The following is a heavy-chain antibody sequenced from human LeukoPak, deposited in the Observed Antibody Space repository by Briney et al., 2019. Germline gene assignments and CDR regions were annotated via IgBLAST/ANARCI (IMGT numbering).Heavy chain of an antibody. CDR2: ISYDGSNK. V-gene: IGHV3-30*18. J-gene: IGHJ4*02. CDR3: AKGRGIYSGYDLIDY. Sequence: PGGSLRLSCAASGFTFSSYGMHWVRQAPGKGLEWVAVISYDGSNKYYADSGKGRFTISRDNSKNTLYLQMNSLRAEDTAVYYCAKGRGIYSGYDLIDYWGQGTLVTVSS. CDR1: GFTFSSYG. D-gene: IGHD5-12*01.